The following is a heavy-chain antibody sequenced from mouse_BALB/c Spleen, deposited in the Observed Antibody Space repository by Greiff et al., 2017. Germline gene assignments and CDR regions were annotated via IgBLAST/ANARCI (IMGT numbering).Heavy chain of an antibody. CDR2: INPGSGGT. Sequence: QVQLQQSGAELVRPGTSVKVSCKASGYAFTNYLIEWVKQRPGQGLEWIGVINPGSGGTNYNEKFKGKATLTADKSSSTAYMQLSSLTSDDSAVYFCARSTGRGAWFAYWGQGTLVTVSA. J-gene: IGHJ3*01. CDR1: GYAFTNYL. V-gene: IGHV1-54*01. D-gene: IGHD4-1*01. CDR3: ARSTGRGAWFAY.